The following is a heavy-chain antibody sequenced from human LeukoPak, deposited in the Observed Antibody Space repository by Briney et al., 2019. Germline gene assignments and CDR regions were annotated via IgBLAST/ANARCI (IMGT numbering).Heavy chain of an antibody. CDR3: ARDSRYSYGRNYYYYGMDV. CDR1: GFTVSSNY. D-gene: IGHD5-18*01. V-gene: IGHV3-53*01. CDR2: IYSGGST. J-gene: IGHJ6*02. Sequence: GGSLRLSCAASGFTVSSNYMSWVRQAPGKGLEWVSVIYSGGSTYYADSVKGRFTISRDNSKNTLYLQMNSLRAEDTAVYYCARDSRYSYGRNYYYYGMDVWGQGTTVTVSS.